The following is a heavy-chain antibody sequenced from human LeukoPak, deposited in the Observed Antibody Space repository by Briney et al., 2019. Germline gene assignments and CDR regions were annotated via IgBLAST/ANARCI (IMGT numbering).Heavy chain of an antibody. D-gene: IGHD2-2*01. V-gene: IGHV3-7*01. CDR3: TRDPECSTSSCLDAFDI. J-gene: IGHJ3*02. Sequence: GGSLRLSCAASGFSFSGYWMTWVRQAPGKGLEWVANINQDGSKRFYVDSVKGRFTISRDNARNSLYLQLDSLRAEDTAVYYCTRDPECSTSSCLDAFDIWGQGTTVTVSS. CDR2: INQDGSKR. CDR1: GFSFSGYW.